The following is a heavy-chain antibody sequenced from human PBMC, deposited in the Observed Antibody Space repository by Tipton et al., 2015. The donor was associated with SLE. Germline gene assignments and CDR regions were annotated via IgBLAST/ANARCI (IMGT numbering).Heavy chain of an antibody. V-gene: IGHV4-59*11. D-gene: IGHD2-15*01. CDR3: AGAWQGYCSGGTCYVLDY. J-gene: IGHJ4*02. CDR2: ISNSETT. CDR1: GGSTSSHY. Sequence: TLSLTCTVSGGSTSSHYWCLIRQAPRNGLEWIGYISNSETTNYNPSLKRRVTISVDTSKNQFSLKLRSVTAADTAVYYCAGAWQGYCSGGTCYVLDYWGQGTLVTVSS.